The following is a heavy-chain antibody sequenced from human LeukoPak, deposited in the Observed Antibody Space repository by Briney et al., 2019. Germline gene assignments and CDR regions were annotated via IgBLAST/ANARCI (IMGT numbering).Heavy chain of an antibody. CDR1: GFRFSSYW. CDR3: ARDGHPFDY. V-gene: IGHV3-7*01. CDR2: INQDGSEK. J-gene: IGHJ4*02. Sequence: PGGSLRLSCAASGFRFSSYWTSWVRQAPGKGLEWVANINQDGSEKYYVDSVKGRFTISRDNAKNSLYLQMNSLRAEDTAVYFCARDGHPFDYWGQGTLVTVSS.